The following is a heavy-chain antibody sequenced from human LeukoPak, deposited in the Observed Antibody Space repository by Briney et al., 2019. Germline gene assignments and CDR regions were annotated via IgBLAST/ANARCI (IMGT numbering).Heavy chain of an antibody. CDR1: GYTFTGYY. V-gene: IGHV1-2*02. J-gene: IGHJ4*02. CDR3: ARVVQDQQLVRRVDY. CDR2: INPNSGGT. Sequence: GASVKVSCKASGYTFTGYYIHWVRQAPGQGLEWMGWINPNSGGTNYAQKFQGRVTMTRDTSISTAYMELSRLRSDDTAVYYCARVVQDQQLVRRVDYWGQGTLVTVSS. D-gene: IGHD6-13*01.